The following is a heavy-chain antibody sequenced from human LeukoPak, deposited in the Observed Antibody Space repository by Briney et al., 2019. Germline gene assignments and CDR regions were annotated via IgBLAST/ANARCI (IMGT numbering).Heavy chain of an antibody. Sequence: SETLSLTCTVSGYSISSGYYWGWIRQPPGKGLEWIGSIYHSGSTHYNPSLKSRVTISVDTSKNQFSLKLSSATAADTAVYYCARETGLYWGQGTLVTVSS. CDR3: ARETGLY. J-gene: IGHJ4*02. V-gene: IGHV4-38-2*02. CDR1: GYSISSGYY. D-gene: IGHD1-14*01. CDR2: IYHSGST.